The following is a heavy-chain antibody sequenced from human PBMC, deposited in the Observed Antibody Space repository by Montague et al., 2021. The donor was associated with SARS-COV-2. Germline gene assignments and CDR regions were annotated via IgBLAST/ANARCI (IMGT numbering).Heavy chain of an antibody. CDR1: GFTFRRYV. CDR3: ARAGPYGDYFDY. D-gene: IGHD4-17*01. Sequence: SLRLSCAASGFTFRRYVMHWVRQAPGKGLQYVSAITSSGSKTYYVSSVKGRFTISRDNSKNTLYLQMGSLSAEDMAVYFCARAGPYGDYFDYWGQGTLVTVSS. J-gene: IGHJ4*02. CDR2: ITSSGSKT. V-gene: IGHV3-64*01.